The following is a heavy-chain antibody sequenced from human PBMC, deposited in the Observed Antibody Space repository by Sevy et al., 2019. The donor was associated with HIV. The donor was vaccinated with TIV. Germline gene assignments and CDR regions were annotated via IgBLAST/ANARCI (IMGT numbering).Heavy chain of an antibody. V-gene: IGHV3-48*01. CDR1: GFTFSSYS. D-gene: IGHD3-22*01. J-gene: IGHJ6*02. CDR2: ISSSSSTI. CDR3: ARGIVVVRGYGMDV. Sequence: GGSLRLSCAASGFTFSSYSMNWVRQAPGKGLEWVSYISSSSSTIYYADSVKGRFTISRDNAKNSLYLQMNSLRAEDTAVYYCARGIVVVRGYGMDVWGQGTTLTVSS.